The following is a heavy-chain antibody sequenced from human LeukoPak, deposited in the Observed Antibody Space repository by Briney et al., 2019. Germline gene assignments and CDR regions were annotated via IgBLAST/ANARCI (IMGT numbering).Heavy chain of an antibody. J-gene: IGHJ4*02. CDR2: IWGSGGST. D-gene: IGHD3-10*01. V-gene: IGHV3-23*01. CDR3: AKPLMVRGANFDY. CDR1: GFTFSSYA. Sequence: GGSLRLSCAASGFTFSSYAMIWVRQAPGKGLECFSHIWGSGGSTYYADAVKGRFTISRENFKNTLYLQMNSLRDEDTAVYYCAKPLMVRGANFDYWGQGTLVTVSS.